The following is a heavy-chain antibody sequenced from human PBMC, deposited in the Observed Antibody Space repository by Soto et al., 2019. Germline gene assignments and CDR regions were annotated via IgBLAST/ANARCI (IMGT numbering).Heavy chain of an antibody. CDR1: GGSISSYY. J-gene: IGHJ4*02. CDR2: INNSGST. D-gene: IGHD6-13*01. V-gene: IGHV4-4*07. CDR3: AGGAAAGYFDY. Sequence: PSETLSLTCTVSGGSISSYYWSWIRQPAEKGLEWIGRINNSGSTYYNPSLKSRVTMSADTSKNQFSLKLSSVTAADTAVYYCAGGAAAGYFDYWGQGALVTVSS.